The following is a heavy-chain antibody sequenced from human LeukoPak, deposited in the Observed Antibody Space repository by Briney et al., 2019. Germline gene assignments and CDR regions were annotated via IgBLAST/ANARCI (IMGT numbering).Heavy chain of an antibody. CDR1: GLILTNYA. J-gene: IGHJ4*02. CDR2: ISGSGATT. D-gene: IGHD6-6*01. Sequence: PGGSLRLSCTASGLILTNYAMTWVRQAPGKGLEWDSTISGSGATTYYADSVKGRFTISRENSKNTLYLQMSTLRAEDTATYYCAKGQERTRIAARPSALDFWGQGTLVTVSS. V-gene: IGHV3-23*01. CDR3: AKGQERTRIAARPSALDF.